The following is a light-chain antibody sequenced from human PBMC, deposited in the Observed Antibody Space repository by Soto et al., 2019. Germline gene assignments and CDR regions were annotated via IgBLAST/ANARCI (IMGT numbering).Light chain of an antibody. Sequence: DIQITQSPSTLSSSVGDRVTITCLASQSIDSWLAWYQHKPGKAPKLLIFKASTLETGVPSRFSGSGSETEFTLTISSLQPDDSATYYCQPYNSYSRTFGQGTKVDIK. V-gene: IGKV1-5*03. J-gene: IGKJ1*01. CDR1: QSIDSW. CDR3: QPYNSYSRT. CDR2: KAS.